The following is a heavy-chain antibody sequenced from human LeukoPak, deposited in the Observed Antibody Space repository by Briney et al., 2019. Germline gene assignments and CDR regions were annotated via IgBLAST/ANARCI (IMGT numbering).Heavy chain of an antibody. D-gene: IGHD2-2*01. CDR1: GGSIISSNW. CDR3: ARDQGYCSSTSCYGWFDP. V-gene: IGHV4-4*02. Sequence: PSGTLSLTCAVSGGSIISSNWWSWVRQPPGKGLEWLGEIYHSGSTNYNPSLKSRVTISVDKSKNQFSLKLSSVTAADTAVYYCARDQGYCSSTSCYGWFDPWGEGTLVTVSS. CDR2: IYHSGST. J-gene: IGHJ5*02.